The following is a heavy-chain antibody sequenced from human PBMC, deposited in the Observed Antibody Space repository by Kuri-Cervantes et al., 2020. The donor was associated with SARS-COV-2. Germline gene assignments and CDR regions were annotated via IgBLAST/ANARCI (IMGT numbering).Heavy chain of an antibody. J-gene: IGHJ4*02. Sequence: TLSLTCTVSGVSISSFYWSWIRQPPGKALEWLALIYWDDDKRYSPSLNNRLTITKDTSKNQVVLTVTNMDPVDTATYFCAHISSVTSLFHYWGQGTLVTVSS. CDR3: AHISSVTSLFHY. V-gene: IGHV2-5*08. CDR2: IYWDDDK. D-gene: IGHD4-23*01. CDR1: GVSISSFYW.